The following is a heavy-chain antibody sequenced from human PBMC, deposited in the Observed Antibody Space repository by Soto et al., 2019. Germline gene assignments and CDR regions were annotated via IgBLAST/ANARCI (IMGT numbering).Heavy chain of an antibody. CDR3: AKAASSGWADY. J-gene: IGHJ4*02. D-gene: IGHD6-19*01. CDR2: ISYDGSNK. V-gene: IGHV3-30*18. CDR1: GFTFSSYV. Sequence: GGSLRLSCAASGFTFSSYVLHWVRQAPGKGLEWVAVISYDGSNKYYADSVKGRFTISSDNPKNTLYLQMNSLRAEDTAVYYCAKAASSGWADYWGQGTLVTVSS.